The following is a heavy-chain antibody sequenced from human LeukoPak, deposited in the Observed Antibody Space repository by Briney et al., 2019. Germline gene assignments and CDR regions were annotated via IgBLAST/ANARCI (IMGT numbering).Heavy chain of an antibody. D-gene: IGHD4-17*01. CDR1: GYPITAGYY. V-gene: IGHV4-38-2*01. CDR2: VHHSPNT. J-gene: IGHJ4*02. CDR3: ARRGINSVTKRAYDS. Sequence: SEPLSLTCVVSGYPITAGYYWDSIRHSPGTGLEWLGNVHHSPNTLPNPSVKSRHTISVGTSKNQFSLRLGSVTAAGTAIYFCARRGINSVTKRAYDSWGQGTLVTVSP.